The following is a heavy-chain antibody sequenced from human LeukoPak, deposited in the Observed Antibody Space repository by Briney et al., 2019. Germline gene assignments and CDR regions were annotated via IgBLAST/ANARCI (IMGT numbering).Heavy chain of an antibody. CDR2: ISGSGGGT. CDR1: GITLSNYA. J-gene: IGHJ4*02. V-gene: IGHV3-23*01. CDR3: AKRGVVIRVILVGFHKEAYYFDS. Sequence: GGSLRLSCAVSGITLSNYAMSWVRQAPGKGLEWVAGISGSGGGTHYADSVKGRFTISRDYPKNTLYLQMNNLRAGDTAVYFCAKRGVVIRVILVGFHKEAYYFDSWGQGALVTVSS. D-gene: IGHD3-22*01.